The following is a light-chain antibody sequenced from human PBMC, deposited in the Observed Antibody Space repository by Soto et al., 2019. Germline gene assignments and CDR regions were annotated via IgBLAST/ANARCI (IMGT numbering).Light chain of an antibody. Sequence: EIVMTQSPATLSVSPGERATLSCRASQRVGNKLAWYQQRPGQPPRLLIYDASTRATGIPARFSGSGSGTEFVLTIFSLQSEDFAVYFCQQYDNWPPWTFGQGTKVEVK. CDR3: QQYDNWPPWT. V-gene: IGKV3-15*01. CDR2: DAS. J-gene: IGKJ1*01. CDR1: QRVGNK.